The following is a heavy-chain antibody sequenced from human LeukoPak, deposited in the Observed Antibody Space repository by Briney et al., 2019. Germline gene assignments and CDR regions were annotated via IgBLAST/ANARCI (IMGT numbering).Heavy chain of an antibody. CDR3: AAGPWELDF. Sequence: SETLSLTCTVSGVSINTYYASWLRQAPGKGLEFIGFIYNSGNTNYTPYLNSRATISVDTSNNQFYLRLTSGTAADTAMYYCAAGPWELDFWGQGTLVTVSS. J-gene: IGHJ4*02. V-gene: IGHV4-4*09. D-gene: IGHD1-26*01. CDR2: IYNSGNT. CDR1: GVSINTYY.